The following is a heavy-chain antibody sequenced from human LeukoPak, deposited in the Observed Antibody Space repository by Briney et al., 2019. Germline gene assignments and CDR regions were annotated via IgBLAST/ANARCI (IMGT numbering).Heavy chain of an antibody. CDR3: ARDCSSTSCYMNYYYGMDV. CDR2: ISAYNGNT. J-gene: IGHJ6*02. CDR1: GYTFTSYG. V-gene: IGHV1-18*01. Sequence: ASVKVSCKASGYTFTSYGISWVRQAPGQGLEWMGWISAYNGNTNYAQKLQGRVTMTTDTSTSTAYMELRSLRFDDTAVYYCARDCSSTSCYMNYYYGMDVWGQGTTVTVSS. D-gene: IGHD2-2*02.